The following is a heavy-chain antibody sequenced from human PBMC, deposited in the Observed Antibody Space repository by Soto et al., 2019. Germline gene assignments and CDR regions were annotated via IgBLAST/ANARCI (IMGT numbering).Heavy chain of an antibody. CDR1: GFNFRSYA. CDR3: AKSPGGVAGMDPIDS. Sequence: GGSLRLSCAASGFNFRSYAMHWVRQAPGKGLDWVAVISYDGNVKYFADSVRGRFSISRDNSKNTLSLQMNSLKGEDTAFFYFAKSPGGVAGMDPIDSWGQGTLVTVSS. J-gene: IGHJ4*02. V-gene: IGHV3-30-3*02. CDR2: ISYDGNVK. D-gene: IGHD6-19*01.